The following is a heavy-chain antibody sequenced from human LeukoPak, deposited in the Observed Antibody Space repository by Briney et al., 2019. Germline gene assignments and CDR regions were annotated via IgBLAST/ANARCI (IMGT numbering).Heavy chain of an antibody. J-gene: IGHJ4*02. CDR1: GFPFSSYA. CDR2: IIASGGTT. Sequence: PGRSLRLSCAASGFPFSSYAMSWFRQTPGKGLEWVSSIIASGGTTYYADPVKGRFTISRDNSKNTVYLQMNTLRAEDTAVYYCAKGAGGSYGLYYFDYWGQGALVTVSS. V-gene: IGHV3-23*01. CDR3: AKGAGGSYGLYYFDY. D-gene: IGHD3-10*01.